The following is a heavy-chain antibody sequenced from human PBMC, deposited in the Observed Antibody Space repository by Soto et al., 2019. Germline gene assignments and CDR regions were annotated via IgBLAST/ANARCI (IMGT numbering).Heavy chain of an antibody. Sequence: SDTLSLTCAVCVVAISTSAYYLGFIRQPPGNWLDLIGTIYCIGSTYYNPSLKSRITISVDTSKNQFSLRLSSVTATDTAVYYWARVSRSATYKWFEPWGQGSLVHVSS. CDR1: VVAISTSAYY. D-gene: IGHD6-13*01. J-gene: IGHJ5*02. CDR2: IYCIGST. CDR3: ARVSRSATYKWFEP. V-gene: IGHV4-39*01.